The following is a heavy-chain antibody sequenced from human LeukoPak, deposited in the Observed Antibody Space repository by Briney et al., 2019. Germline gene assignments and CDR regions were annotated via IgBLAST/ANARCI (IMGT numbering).Heavy chain of an antibody. V-gene: IGHV3-48*04. CDR1: GFTFSSYW. CDR2: IHNSGSTI. J-gene: IGHJ4*02. CDR3: ARDDYDY. Sequence: GGSLRLSCAASGFTFSSYWMSWVRQAPGKGLEWVSYIHNSGSTIYYADSVKGRFTISRDNVKNSLYLQMNNLRADDTAVYYCARDDYDYWGQGILVTVSS.